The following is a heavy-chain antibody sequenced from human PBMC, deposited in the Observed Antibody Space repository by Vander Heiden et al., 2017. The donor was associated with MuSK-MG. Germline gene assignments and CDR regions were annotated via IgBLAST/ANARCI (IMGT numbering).Heavy chain of an antibody. CDR3: ARDMVGGVGY. V-gene: IGHV3-21*01. D-gene: IGHD1-26*01. J-gene: IGHJ4*02. CDR1: GFTFSSYS. Sequence: EVQLVESGGGLVKPGGSLRPSCAHPGFTFSSYSMNWVRQAPGKGLEWVSSISSSSSYIYYADSVKGRFTIARDNAKNSLYLQMNSLRAEDTAVYYCARDMVGGVGYWGQGTLVTVSS. CDR2: ISSSSSYI.